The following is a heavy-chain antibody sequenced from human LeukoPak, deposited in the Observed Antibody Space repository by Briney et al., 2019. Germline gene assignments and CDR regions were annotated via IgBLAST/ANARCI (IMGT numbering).Heavy chain of an antibody. Sequence: GGSLRLSCAASGLTFSNYAMSWVRQAPGKGLEWVSLIGGSGVNTFYADSVKGRFTISRDNSKNTLFLQMNSLRAEDTAVYYCARDWVDYDLYYFDYWGQGTLVTVSS. V-gene: IGHV3-23*01. J-gene: IGHJ4*02. CDR1: GLTFSNYA. CDR2: IGGSGVNT. D-gene: IGHD3-22*01. CDR3: ARDWVDYDLYYFDY.